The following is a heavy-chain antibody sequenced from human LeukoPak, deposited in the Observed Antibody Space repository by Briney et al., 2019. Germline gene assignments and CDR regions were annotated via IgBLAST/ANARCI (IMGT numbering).Heavy chain of an antibody. D-gene: IGHD3-10*01. V-gene: IGHV4-61*02. CDR1: GGSISSGSYY. CDR2: IYTSGST. CDR3: ARDGSGSYSVFDY. Sequence: SQTLSLTCTVSGGSISSGSYYWSWIRQPAGKGLEWIGRIYTSGSTNYNPSLKSRVTISVDTSKNQFSLKLSSVTAADTAVYYCARDGSGSYSVFDYWGQGTLVTVSS. J-gene: IGHJ4*02.